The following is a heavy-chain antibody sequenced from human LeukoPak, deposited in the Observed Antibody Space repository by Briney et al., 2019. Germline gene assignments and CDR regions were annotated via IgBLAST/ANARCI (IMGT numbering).Heavy chain of an antibody. CDR3: ERVYQTGFPGPGGDF. Sequence: GGSLRLSCAASGYRFNDYAIHWFRQAPGKGLEYVSGINNNGDSTYYANSVKGRFTISRDNSKNTLYLQMGSLTSEDTRNYYFERVYQTGFPGPGGDFGGQGTLVTVSS. CDR1: GYRFNDYA. J-gene: IGHJ4*02. CDR2: INNNGDST. V-gene: IGHV3-64*01. D-gene: IGHD1-1*01.